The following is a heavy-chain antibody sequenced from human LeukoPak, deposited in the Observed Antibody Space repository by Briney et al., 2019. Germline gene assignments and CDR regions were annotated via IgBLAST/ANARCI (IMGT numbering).Heavy chain of an antibody. CDR3: ARESMGSSRAFDY. J-gene: IGHJ4*02. D-gene: IGHD1-26*01. V-gene: IGHV3-30-3*01. CDR2: ISYDGSNK. Sequence: PGGSLRLSCAASGFTFSSYAMHWVRQAPGKGLEWVAVISYDGSNKYYADSVKGRFTISRDNPKNTLYLQMNSLRAEDTAVYYCARESMGSSRAFDYWGQGTLVTVSS. CDR1: GFTFSSYA.